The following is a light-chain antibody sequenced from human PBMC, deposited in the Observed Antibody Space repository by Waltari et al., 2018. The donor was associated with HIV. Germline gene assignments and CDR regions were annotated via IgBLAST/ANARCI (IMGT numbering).Light chain of an antibody. CDR1: SSDVGGFNY. CDR3: CSYAGSYTNV. V-gene: IGLV2-11*01. CDR2: DVS. J-gene: IGLJ1*01. Sequence: QSALTQPRPVSGSPGQSVTIPCTGTSSDVGGFNYVSWYQQHPGKAPKLMIYDVSKRPSGVPDRFSGSKSGNTASLTISGLQAEDEADYYCCSYAGSYTNVFGTGTKVTVL.